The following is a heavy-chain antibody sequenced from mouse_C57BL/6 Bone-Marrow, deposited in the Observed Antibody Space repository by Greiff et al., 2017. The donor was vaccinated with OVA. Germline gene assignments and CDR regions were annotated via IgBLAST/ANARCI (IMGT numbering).Heavy chain of an antibody. Sequence: EVQLVESGGDLVKPGGSLKLSCAASGFTFSSYGMSWVRQTPDKRLEWVATISSGGSYTYYPDSVKGRFTISRDNAKNTLYLQMSSLKSEDTDMDYCARANWDFDYGGQGTTLTVSS. D-gene: IGHD4-1*01. V-gene: IGHV5-6*01. J-gene: IGHJ2*01. CDR1: GFTFSSYG. CDR2: ISSGGSYT. CDR3: ARANWDFDY.